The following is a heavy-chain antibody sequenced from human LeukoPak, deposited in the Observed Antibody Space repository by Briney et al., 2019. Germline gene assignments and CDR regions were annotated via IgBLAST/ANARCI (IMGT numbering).Heavy chain of an antibody. CDR1: GGSVSSSTYY. CDR2: IYYTGSS. V-gene: IGHV4-39*01. Sequence: PSETLSLTCAVSGGSVSSSTYYWGWIRQPPGKGLEWIGNIYYTGSSYYNPSLKSRVTMSVDTSKHQFSLKMNSVTAADTAVYYCARLSKGRYFDYIFDFWGQGTLLTVSS. CDR3: ARLSKGRYFDYIFDF. J-gene: IGHJ4*02. D-gene: IGHD3-9*01.